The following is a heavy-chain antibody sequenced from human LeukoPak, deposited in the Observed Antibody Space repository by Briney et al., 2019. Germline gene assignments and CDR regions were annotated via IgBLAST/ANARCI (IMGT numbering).Heavy chain of an antibody. J-gene: IGHJ6*04. Sequence: ASVKVSCKASGGTFSRDAISWVRQAPGQGLEWMGGTIPIFGTAHYAQKFQGRVTITADESTSTAYMELRSLRSEDTAVYYCARDENYYGSGSYYNVGMDVWGKGTTVTISS. CDR1: GGTFSRDA. V-gene: IGHV1-69*13. D-gene: IGHD3-10*01. CDR3: ARDENYYGSGSYYNVGMDV. CDR2: TIPIFGTA.